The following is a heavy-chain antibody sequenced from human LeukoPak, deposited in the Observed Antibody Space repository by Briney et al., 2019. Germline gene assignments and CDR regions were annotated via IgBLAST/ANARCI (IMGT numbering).Heavy chain of an antibody. CDR2: ISSSGSTI. J-gene: IGHJ6*04. CDR1: GLTFSGYE. D-gene: IGHD3-10*02. Sequence: GGSLRLSCEALGLTFSGYEMNWVRRAPGKGLGWVSYISSSGSTIYYADSVKGRFTISRDNAKNSLYLQMNGLRAEDTAVYYCAELGITMIGGVWGKGTTVTISS. V-gene: IGHV3-48*03. CDR3: AELGITMIGGV.